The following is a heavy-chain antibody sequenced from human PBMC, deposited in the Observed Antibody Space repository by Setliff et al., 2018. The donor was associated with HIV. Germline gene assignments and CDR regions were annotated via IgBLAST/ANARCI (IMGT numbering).Heavy chain of an antibody. J-gene: IGHJ4*02. Sequence: GGSLRLSCAASGLTFGDFWMGWVRQAPGKGLEWVANIKKDGSEERYVGSVRGRFTVSRDNAKMSLYLQMNSLRAEDTAVYYCTRTYCSSTSCYDDCWGQGTLVTVSS. CDR3: TRTYCSSTSCYDDC. V-gene: IGHV3-7*01. D-gene: IGHD2-2*01. CDR2: IKKDGSEE. CDR1: GLTFGDFW.